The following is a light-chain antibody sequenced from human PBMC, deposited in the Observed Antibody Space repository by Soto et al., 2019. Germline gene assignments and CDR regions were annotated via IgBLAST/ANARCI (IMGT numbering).Light chain of an antibody. CDR2: AAS. Sequence: DIQMTQSPSSVSESVGDRVTITCRASQGISSWLAWSQQKPGKAPKLLIYAASILQSGVPSRFSGSGSGTDFTLTISSLQPEDFATYYCQQTNSFPRTFGQGTKVEIK. CDR1: QGISSW. V-gene: IGKV1-12*01. CDR3: QQTNSFPRT. J-gene: IGKJ1*01.